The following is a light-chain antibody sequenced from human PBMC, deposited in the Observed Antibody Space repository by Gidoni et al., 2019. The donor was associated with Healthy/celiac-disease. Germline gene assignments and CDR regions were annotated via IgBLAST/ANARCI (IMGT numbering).Light chain of an antibody. J-gene: IGKJ1*01. CDR1: QSISSY. CDR3: QQSYNSPRT. V-gene: IGKV1-39*01. CDR2: AAS. Sequence: DTQMTQSPSSLSASLGERVTITCRASQSISSYLDWYQQKPGKAPKLLIYAASSWQSGIPSRFSGSGSGTDFTLTISSLQPEDFATYYCQQSYNSPRTFGQGTKVEIK.